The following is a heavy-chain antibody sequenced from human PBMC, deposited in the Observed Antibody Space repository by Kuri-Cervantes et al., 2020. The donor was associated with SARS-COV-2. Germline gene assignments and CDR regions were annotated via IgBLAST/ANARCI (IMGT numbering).Heavy chain of an antibody. CDR2: IKQDGSEK. D-gene: IGHD3-10*01. V-gene: IGHV3-7*01. J-gene: IGHJ1*01. Sequence: GGSLRLSCAASGFTFSSYSMNWVRQAPGKGLEWVANIKQDGSEKYYVDSVKGRFTISRDNAKNSLYLQMNSLRAEDTAVYYCARGPYYYGSGSYWFGGYVQHWGQGTLVTVSS. CDR3: ARGPYYYGSGSYWFGGYVQH. CDR1: GFTFSSYS.